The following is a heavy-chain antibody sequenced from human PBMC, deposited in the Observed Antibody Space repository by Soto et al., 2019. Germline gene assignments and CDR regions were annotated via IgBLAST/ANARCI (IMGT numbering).Heavy chain of an antibody. J-gene: IGHJ6*02. CDR2: IIPILGIA. V-gene: IGHV1-69*02. CDR1: GGTFSSYT. D-gene: IGHD6-13*01. Sequence: SVKVSCKASGGTFSSYTISWVRQAPGQGLEWMGRIIPILGIANYAQKFQGRVTITADTSTDTAYMELSSLRSEDTAVYYCATKGRWYVGYYYYGMDVWGQGATVTVSS. CDR3: ATKGRWYVGYYYYGMDV.